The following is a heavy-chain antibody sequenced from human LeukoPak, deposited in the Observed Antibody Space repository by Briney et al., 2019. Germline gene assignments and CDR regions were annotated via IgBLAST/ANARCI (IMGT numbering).Heavy chain of an antibody. CDR1: GGSISCGSYY. V-gene: IGHV4-61*02. J-gene: IGHJ3*02. CDR3: ARLTVVVVAATPGAFDI. Sequence: PSQTLSLTCTVSGGSISCGSYYWSWIRQPAGKGLEWIGRIYTSGSTNYNPSLKSRVTISVDTSKNQFSLKLSSVTAADTAVYYCARLTVVVVAATPGAFDIWGQGTMVTVSS. D-gene: IGHD2-15*01. CDR2: IYTSGST.